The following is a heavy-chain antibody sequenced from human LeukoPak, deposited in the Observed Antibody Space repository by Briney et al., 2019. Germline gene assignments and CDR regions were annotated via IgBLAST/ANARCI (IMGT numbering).Heavy chain of an antibody. CDR3: ARRSGVAVAGAFDY. J-gene: IGHJ4*02. CDR1: GFTFSTYN. D-gene: IGHD6-19*01. CDR2: ISGSSSYI. Sequence: GGSLRLSCAASGFTFSTYNMNWVRQAPGKGLEWVSSISGSSSYIYYADSVKGRFSISRDNAKNSLYLQMNSLRAEDTAVYFCARRSGVAVAGAFDYWGQGTLVTVSS. V-gene: IGHV3-21*04.